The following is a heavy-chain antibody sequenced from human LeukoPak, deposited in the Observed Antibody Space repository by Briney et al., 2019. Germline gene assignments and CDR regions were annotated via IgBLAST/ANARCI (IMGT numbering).Heavy chain of an antibody. CDR1: GFTFSNYA. CDR2: LSGSGSKT. V-gene: IGHV3-23*01. D-gene: IGHD6-19*01. J-gene: IGHJ6*03. Sequence: PGGSLRLSCAASGFTFSNYAMTWVRQAPGKGLEWVSTLSGSGSKTYYADSVKGRFTISRDNSKNTLYLQMSSLRTEDTAVYYCAKAGSGWWINYYYYMDVWGKGTTVTVSS. CDR3: AKAGSGWWINYYYYMDV.